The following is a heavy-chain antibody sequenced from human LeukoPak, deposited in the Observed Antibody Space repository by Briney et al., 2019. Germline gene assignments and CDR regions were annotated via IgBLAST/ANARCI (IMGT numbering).Heavy chain of an antibody. J-gene: IGHJ4*02. D-gene: IGHD3-10*01. CDR2: ISSSSSYI. Sequence: GGSLRLSCAASGFTFSSYSMNWVRQAPGKGLEWVSSISSSSSYIYYADSVKGRFTISRDNAKNSLYLQMNSLRPEDTAIYYCVRNLFYGSGSLAYWGRGTPVTVSS. CDR3: VRNLFYGSGSLAY. V-gene: IGHV3-21*01. CDR1: GFTFSSYS.